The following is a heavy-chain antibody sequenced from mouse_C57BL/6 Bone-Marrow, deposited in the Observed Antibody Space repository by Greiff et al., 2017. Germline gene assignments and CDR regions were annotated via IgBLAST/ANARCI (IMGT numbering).Heavy chain of an antibody. CDR1: GYSITSGYY. Sequence: EVKLQESGPGLVKPSQSLSLTCSVTGYSITSGYYWNWIRQFPGNKLEWMGYISYDGSNNYNPSPTNRISITRDTSKNQVVLKLKSVTTEDTATYYCARGGVSWYFDVWGTGTTVTVSS. CDR2: ISYDGSN. V-gene: IGHV3-6*01. J-gene: IGHJ1*03. CDR3: ARGGVSWYFDV.